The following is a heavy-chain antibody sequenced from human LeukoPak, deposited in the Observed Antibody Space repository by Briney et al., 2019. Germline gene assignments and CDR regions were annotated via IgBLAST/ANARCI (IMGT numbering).Heavy chain of an antibody. CDR3: ARGMAPDYFDY. V-gene: IGHV4-59*01. D-gene: IGHD5-24*01. J-gene: IGHJ4*02. CDR2: IYYSGST. Sequence: SETLSLTCTVSGGSISSYYWSWIRQPPGKGLEWIGYIYYSGSTNYNPSLKSRVTISVDTSKNQFSLNLSSVTAADTAVYYCARGMAPDYFDYWGQGTLVTVSS. CDR1: GGSISSYY.